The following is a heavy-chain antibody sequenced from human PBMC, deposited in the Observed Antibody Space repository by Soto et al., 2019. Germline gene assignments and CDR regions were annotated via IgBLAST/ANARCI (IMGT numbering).Heavy chain of an antibody. CDR2: IYWDDDK. J-gene: IGHJ5*02. CDR1: GFSLSTSGVG. V-gene: IGHV2-5*02. D-gene: IGHD2-2*01. Sequence: SGPTLVNHTQTLTLTCTFSGFSLSTSGVGVGWIRQPPGKALEWLALIYWDDDKRYSPSLKSRLTITKDTSKNQVVLTMTNMDPVDTATYYCAHRRGYCISTSCYFSFDPWGQGTLVTVSS. CDR3: AHRRGYCISTSCYFSFDP.